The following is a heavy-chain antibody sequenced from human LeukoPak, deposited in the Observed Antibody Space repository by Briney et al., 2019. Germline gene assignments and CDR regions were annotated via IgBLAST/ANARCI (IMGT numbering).Heavy chain of an antibody. J-gene: IGHJ4*02. CDR2: ASYDGGNK. V-gene: IGHV3-30-3*01. CDR3: SRGLQGVYVGGSSSNYYFDH. D-gene: IGHD4-11*01. Sequence: GGSLRLSCAASGFAFSSYSMHWVRQAPGKGLEWVAVASYDGGNKYYAGSVKGRFIISRDNSKNTLSLQMNSLRLEDTAVYYCSRGLQGVYVGGSSSNYYFDHWGQGTLVTVSS. CDR1: GFAFSSYS.